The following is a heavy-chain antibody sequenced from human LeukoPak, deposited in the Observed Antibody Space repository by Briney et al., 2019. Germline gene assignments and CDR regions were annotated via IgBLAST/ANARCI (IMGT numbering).Heavy chain of an antibody. V-gene: IGHV3-74*01. D-gene: IGHD2/OR15-2a*01. CDR3: GRGMRDFYGLDY. Sequence: GGSLRLSCAASGFIFSNFRMHWVRQVPGKGLVWVSHINSDGRTTDYADSVRGRFTISRDNAKNTLYLQVNRLTVEDTAVYYCGRGMRDFYGLDYWGQGFLVTVSS. CDR2: INSDGRTT. CDR1: GFIFSNFR. J-gene: IGHJ4*02.